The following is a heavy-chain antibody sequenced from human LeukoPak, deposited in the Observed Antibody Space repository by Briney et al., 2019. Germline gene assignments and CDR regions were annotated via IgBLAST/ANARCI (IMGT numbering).Heavy chain of an antibody. V-gene: IGHV3-30*18. CDR1: GFTFSSYS. CDR2: ISTDGNNE. Sequence: TGGSLRLSCAASGFTFSSYSMNWVRQAPGKGLEWVAVISTDGNNEYYANSVKGRFTISRDNSKNTVYLQMTSLRTEDTAVYYCAKDQIGWAPGYVSGPLDQWGQGTLVTVSS. J-gene: IGHJ4*02. D-gene: IGHD6-19*01. CDR3: AKDQIGWAPGYVSGPLDQ.